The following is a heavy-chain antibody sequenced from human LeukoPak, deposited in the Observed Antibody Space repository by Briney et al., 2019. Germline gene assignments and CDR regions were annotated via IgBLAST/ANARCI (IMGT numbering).Heavy chain of an antibody. D-gene: IGHD6-19*01. V-gene: IGHV1-8*01. CDR2: MNPNSGNT. CDR3: ARLKYSSGWYEDY. CDR1: GYTFTSYD. J-gene: IGHJ4*02. Sequence: ASVKVSCKASGYTFTSYDINWVRQATGQGLEWMGWMNPNSGNTDYAQKFQGRVTMTRNTSISTAYMELSSLRSEDTAVYYCARLKYSSGWYEDYWGQGTLVTVSS.